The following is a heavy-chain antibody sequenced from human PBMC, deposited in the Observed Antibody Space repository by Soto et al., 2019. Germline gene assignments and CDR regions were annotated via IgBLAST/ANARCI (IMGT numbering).Heavy chain of an antibody. CDR1: GCSISISSYY. D-gene: IGHD3-10*01. Sequence: SETLSLTCPVSGCSISISSYYWVWIRQPPGKGLEWIGEIYHSGSTYYNPSLRSRVTISVDKFKNQFSLNLSTVTAADTAVYHCATRFMARGKSLDPWGQGTLVTVSS. CDR2: IYHSGST. V-gene: IGHV4-39*07. CDR3: ATRFMARGKSLDP. J-gene: IGHJ5*02.